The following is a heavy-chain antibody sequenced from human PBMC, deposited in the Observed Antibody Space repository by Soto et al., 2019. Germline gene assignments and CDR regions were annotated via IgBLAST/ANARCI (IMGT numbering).Heavy chain of an antibody. J-gene: IGHJ6*03. CDR2: ISSSSSYI. CDR3: AREGEMTTVTTIPVDYYYYMDV. CDR1: GFTFSSYS. V-gene: IGHV3-21*01. Sequence: GGSLRLSCAASGFTFSSYSMNWVRQAPGKGLEWVSSISSSSSYIYYADSVKGRFTISRDNAKNSLYLQMNSLRAEDTAVYYCAREGEMTTVTTIPVDYYYYMDVWGKGTTVTVSS. D-gene: IGHD4-4*01.